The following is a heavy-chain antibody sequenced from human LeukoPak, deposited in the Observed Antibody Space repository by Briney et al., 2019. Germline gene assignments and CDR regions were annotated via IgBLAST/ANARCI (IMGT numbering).Heavy chain of an antibody. J-gene: IGHJ4*02. D-gene: IGHD3-10*01. Sequence: SVKVSCRASGGSFNSYAITWVRQAPGQGLEWMGGIIPIFGTANYAEKFQDRVTITADESTSTAYMELSGLRSEDTAMYYCARVQFYYGSGSYRTGFDYWGQGTLVTVSS. CDR1: GGSFNSYA. CDR3: ARVQFYYGSGSYRTGFDY. CDR2: IIPIFGTA. V-gene: IGHV1-69*13.